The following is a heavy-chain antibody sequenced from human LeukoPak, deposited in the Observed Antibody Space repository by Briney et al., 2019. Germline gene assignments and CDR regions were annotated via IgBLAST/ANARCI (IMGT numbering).Heavy chain of an antibody. Sequence: GGSLRLSCAASGFTFDDYAMHWVRQAPGKGLEWVSGISWNSSSIGYADSVKGRFTISRDNAKNSLYLQMNSLRAEDTAVYYCARRTYYYDSSGYYFYFDYWGQGTLVTVSS. J-gene: IGHJ4*02. CDR3: ARRTYYYDSSGYYFYFDY. D-gene: IGHD3-22*01. CDR2: ISWNSSSI. V-gene: IGHV3-9*01. CDR1: GFTFDDYA.